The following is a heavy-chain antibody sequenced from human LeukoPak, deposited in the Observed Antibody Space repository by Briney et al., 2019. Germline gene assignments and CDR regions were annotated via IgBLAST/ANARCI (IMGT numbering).Heavy chain of an antibody. CDR3: ARPKYSSGWYDDAFDI. D-gene: IGHD6-19*01. Sequence: GASVKVSCKASGYTFTGYYMHWVRQAPGQGLEWMGWINPNSGGTNYAQKFQGRVTMTRDTTISTAYMELSRLRSDDTAVYYCARPKYSSGWYDDAFDIWGQGTMVTVSS. CDR1: GYTFTGYY. CDR2: INPNSGGT. J-gene: IGHJ3*02. V-gene: IGHV1-2*02.